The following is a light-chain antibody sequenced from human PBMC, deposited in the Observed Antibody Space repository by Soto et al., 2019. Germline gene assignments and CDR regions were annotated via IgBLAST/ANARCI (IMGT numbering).Light chain of an antibody. CDR2: GAS. J-gene: IGKJ1*01. CDR3: QQYYNWWT. Sequence: EIVLAQSPATLSLSPGERATLSCRASQSVSSYLAWYQQKPGQAPRLLIYGASTRATGIPARFSGTGSGTEFTLTISSLQSEDFAVYHCQQYYNWWTFGQGTKVDIK. CDR1: QSVSSY. V-gene: IGKV3-15*01.